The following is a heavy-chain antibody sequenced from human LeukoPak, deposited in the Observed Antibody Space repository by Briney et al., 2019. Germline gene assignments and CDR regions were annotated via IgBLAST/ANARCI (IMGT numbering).Heavy chain of an antibody. CDR2: ISGSGDNT. D-gene: IGHD1-20*01. J-gene: IGHJ4*02. CDR1: GFTFSSYA. V-gene: IGHV3-23*01. Sequence: PGGSLRLSCAASGFTFSSYAMSWVRQVPGKGLEWVSVISGSGDNTYYADSVKGRFTISRDNAKSSLYLQMNSLRAEDTAVYYCARPGEGDNWNPWVVWGQGTLVTVSS. CDR3: ARPGEGDNWNPWVV.